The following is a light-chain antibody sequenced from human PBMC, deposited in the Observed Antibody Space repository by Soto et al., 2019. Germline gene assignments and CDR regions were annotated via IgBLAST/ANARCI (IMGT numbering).Light chain of an antibody. V-gene: IGKV1-27*01. CDR1: QGISNY. Sequence: DIQMTQSPSSLSASVGDRVTITCRASQGISNYLAWYQQKPGKAPELLISVASTLQSGVPSRFSGSGSGTDFTLTISSVQPEDVATYYCQKYDSAPWTFGQGTKVEIK. CDR2: VAS. CDR3: QKYDSAPWT. J-gene: IGKJ1*01.